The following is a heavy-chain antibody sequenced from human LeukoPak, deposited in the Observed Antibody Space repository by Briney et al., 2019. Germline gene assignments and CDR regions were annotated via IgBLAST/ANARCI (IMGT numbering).Heavy chain of an antibody. CDR2: IYYSGNT. Sequence: SETLSLTCSVSGGSISSYYWSWIRQPPGKGLEWIGYIYYSGNTNYNPSLKSRVTILVDTSKNQVSLKLSSVTAADTAVYFCARDWGVGGRPGYMDVWGKGTTVTVSS. D-gene: IGHD6-6*01. V-gene: IGHV4-59*01. CDR3: ARDWGVGGRPGYMDV. CDR1: GGSISSYY. J-gene: IGHJ6*03.